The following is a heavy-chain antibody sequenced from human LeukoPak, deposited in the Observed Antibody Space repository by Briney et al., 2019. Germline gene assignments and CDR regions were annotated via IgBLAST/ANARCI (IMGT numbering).Heavy chain of an antibody. V-gene: IGHV3-53*01. J-gene: IGHJ4*02. Sequence: PGGSLRLSCAASGFTVSSNYMSWVRQVPGKGLEWVSVIYSGGSTYYADSVKGRFTISRDNSKNTLYLQMNSLRAEDTAVYYCARDSGSSSWYVVFDYWGQGTLVTVSS. CDR3: ARDSGSSSWYVVFDY. CDR2: IYSGGST. CDR1: GFTVSSNY. D-gene: IGHD6-13*01.